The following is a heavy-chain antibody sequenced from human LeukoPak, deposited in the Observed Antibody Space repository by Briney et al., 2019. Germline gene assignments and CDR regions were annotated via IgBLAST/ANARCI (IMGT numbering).Heavy chain of an antibody. V-gene: IGHV3-21*01. J-gene: IGHJ3*02. CDR1: GFTFSSYS. D-gene: IGHD2-15*01. CDR2: ISKNSGYM. Sequence: GGSLRLSCAASGFTFSSYSMNWVRRAPGKGLEWVSSISKNSGYMYYIDSVKGRFTISRDNAKDSMYLQMNSLRAEDTAVYYCARSSRVDANDAFDIWGQGTMVTVSS. CDR3: ARSSRVDANDAFDI.